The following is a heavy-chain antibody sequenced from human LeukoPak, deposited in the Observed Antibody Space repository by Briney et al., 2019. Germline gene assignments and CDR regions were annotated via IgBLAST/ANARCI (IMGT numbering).Heavy chain of an antibody. CDR1: GGSISSYY. V-gene: IGHV4-59*12. J-gene: IGHJ5*02. Sequence: SETLSLTCTVPGGSISSYYWSWIRQPPGKGLEWIGYIYHSGSTYYNPSLKSRVTISVDRSKNQFSLKLSSVTAADTAVYYCARVRFGELLGGNWFDPWGQGTLVAVSS. CDR2: IYHSGST. D-gene: IGHD3-10*01. CDR3: ARVRFGELLGGNWFDP.